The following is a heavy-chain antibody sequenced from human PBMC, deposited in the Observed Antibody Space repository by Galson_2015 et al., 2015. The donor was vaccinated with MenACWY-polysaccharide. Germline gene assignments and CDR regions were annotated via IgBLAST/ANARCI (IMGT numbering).Heavy chain of an antibody. CDR2: INHSGST. J-gene: IGHJ4*02. D-gene: IGHD3-10*01. CDR1: GGSFSGYY. Sequence: ATLSLTCAVYGGSFSGYYWSWIRQPPGKGLEWIGEINHSGSTNYNPSLKSRVTISVDTSKNQFSLKLSSVTAADTAVYYCARGGIRAYYFDYWGQGTLVTVSS. V-gene: IGHV4-34*01. CDR3: ARGGIRAYYFDY.